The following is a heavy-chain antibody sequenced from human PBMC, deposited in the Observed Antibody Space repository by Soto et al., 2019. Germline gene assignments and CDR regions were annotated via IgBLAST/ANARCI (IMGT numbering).Heavy chain of an antibody. V-gene: IGHV1-2*02. D-gene: IGHD5-12*01. CDR3: TRKVAIFTFDC. CDR2: INPTTGGT. Sequence: QVRLVQSGAEVKKPGASVKVSCKTSGYPFTGYYMHWVRRAPGQGLEWMGWINPTTGGTNYAQKFQGRVTMTRDSSISTAYTELTGLTSDDTAVYYCTRKVAIFTFDCWGQGTLVTVSS. CDR1: GYPFTGYY. J-gene: IGHJ4*02.